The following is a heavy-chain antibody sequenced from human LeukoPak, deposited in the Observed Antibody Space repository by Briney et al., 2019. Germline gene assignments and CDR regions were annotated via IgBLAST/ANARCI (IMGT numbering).Heavy chain of an antibody. CDR3: ARFALSHCGGDCYQSPLDAFDI. CDR2: LNHSGST. J-gene: IGHJ3*02. D-gene: IGHD2-21*01. CDR1: AGSFSVFY. V-gene: IGHV4-34*01. Sequence: SETLSLTCAVYAGSFSVFYWSWIRQPPGKVLEWIGELNHSGSTNYNPSLKNRVTISVDTSKNQFSLKLSSVTAADTAVYYCARFALSHCGGDCYQSPLDAFDIWGQGTMVTVSS.